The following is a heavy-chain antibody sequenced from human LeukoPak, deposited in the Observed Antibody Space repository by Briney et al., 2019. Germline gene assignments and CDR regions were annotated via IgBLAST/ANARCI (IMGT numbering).Heavy chain of an antibody. CDR1: GYTFTSYG. J-gene: IGHJ6*02. CDR2: ISAYNGNT. Sequence: ASVKVSCKASGYTFTSYGISWVRQAPGQGLEWMGWISAYNGNTNYAQKLRGRVTMTTDTSTSTAYMELRSLRSDDTAVYYCARGRGQQLVRIYYGMDVWGQGTTVTVSS. V-gene: IGHV1-18*01. CDR3: ARGRGQQLVRIYYGMDV. D-gene: IGHD6-13*01.